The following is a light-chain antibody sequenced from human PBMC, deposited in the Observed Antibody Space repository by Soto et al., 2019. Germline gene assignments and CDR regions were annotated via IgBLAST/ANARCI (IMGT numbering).Light chain of an antibody. CDR1: SSDVGGYNY. CDR3: SSYTSSSPPLYVV. CDR2: DVS. Sequence: QSALTQPASVSGSPGQSITISCTGTSSDVGGYNYVSWYQQHPGKAPKLMIYDVSNRPSGVSNRFSGSKSGNTASLTISGLQAEDEADYYCSSYTSSSPPLYVVFGGGTKLTVI. V-gene: IGLV2-14*01. J-gene: IGLJ2*01.